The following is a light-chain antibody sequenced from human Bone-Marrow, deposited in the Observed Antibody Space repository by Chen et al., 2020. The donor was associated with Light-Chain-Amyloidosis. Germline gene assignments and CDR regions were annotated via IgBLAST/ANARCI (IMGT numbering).Light chain of an antibody. V-gene: IGLV3-21*02. CDR2: DDS. Sequence: SYVLTQSSSVSVAPGQPATMPCGGNNIGSTSVRWYQQTPGQAPLLVVYDDSDRPSGIPERLSGSNAGNTATLTISRVEAGDEADYYCQVWDRSSDRPVFGGGTKLTVL. J-gene: IGLJ3*02. CDR3: QVWDRSSDRPV. CDR1: NIGSTS.